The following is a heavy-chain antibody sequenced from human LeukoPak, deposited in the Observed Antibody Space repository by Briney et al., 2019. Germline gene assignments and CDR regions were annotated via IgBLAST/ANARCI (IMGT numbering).Heavy chain of an antibody. CDR2: ISSSGSTI. CDR3: ARRRYNWNAIDY. J-gene: IGHJ4*02. V-gene: IGHV3-11*01. Sequence: PGGSLRLSCAASGFTFSDFYMSWIRQAPGKGLEWVSYISSSGSTIYYADSVKGRFTISRDDAKNSLYLQMNSLRAEDTAVYYCARRRYNWNAIDYWGQGTLVTVSS. D-gene: IGHD1-20*01. CDR1: GFTFSDFY.